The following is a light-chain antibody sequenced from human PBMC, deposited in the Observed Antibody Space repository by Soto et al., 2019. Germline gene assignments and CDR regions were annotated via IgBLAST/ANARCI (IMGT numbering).Light chain of an antibody. CDR3: AVWDDSLSGVV. CDR1: TSNVGSNR. CDR2: NDY. V-gene: IGLV1-47*02. Sequence: QSVLAQPPSASGTPGQRVTIACSGSTSNVGSNRASGYPQLPGSAPKLLMYNDYERPSGVPDRFSGSKSGTSASLGISGLRSEDEADYFCAVWDDSLSGVVFGGGTKRTVL. J-gene: IGLJ2*01.